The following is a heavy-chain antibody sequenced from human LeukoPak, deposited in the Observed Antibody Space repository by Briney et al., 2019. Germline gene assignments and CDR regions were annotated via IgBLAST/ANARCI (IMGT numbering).Heavy chain of an antibody. CDR3: ARAALYCSGGSCYASTFDY. D-gene: IGHD2-15*01. Sequence: SETLSLTCTVSGGFISNSYWSWIRQPRGKGLEWIGYIYYSGGTNYSPSLKSRVTVSVDTSKNQFSLKLSSVTAADTAVYYCARAALYCSGGSCYASTFDYWGQGTLVTVSS. CDR1: GGFISNSY. J-gene: IGHJ4*02. V-gene: IGHV4-59*01. CDR2: IYYSGGT.